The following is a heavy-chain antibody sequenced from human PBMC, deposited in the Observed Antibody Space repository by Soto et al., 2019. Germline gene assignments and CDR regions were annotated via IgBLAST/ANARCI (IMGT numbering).Heavy chain of an antibody. CDR2: INPNSGGT. CDR3: ARVGGGLASLGYYGMDV. D-gene: IGHD3-10*01. J-gene: IGHJ6*02. Sequence: ALVKVSCKASGYTFIGYYIHWVRQAPGQGLEWMGWINPNSGGTNYAQRFQGWVTMTRDRSISTAYMELSRLKSDDTAAYYCARVGGGLASLGYYGMDVWGQGTTVTVSS. CDR1: GYTFIGYY. V-gene: IGHV1-2*04.